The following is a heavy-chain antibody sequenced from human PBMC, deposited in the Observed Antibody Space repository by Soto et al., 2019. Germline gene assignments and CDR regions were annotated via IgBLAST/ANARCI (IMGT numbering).Heavy chain of an antibody. D-gene: IGHD3-3*02. Sequence: QVQLVESGGGVVQPGRSLRLSCAASGFTFSSYGMHWVRQAPGKGLEWVAVISYDGSNKYYADSVKGRFTISRDNSKNTLYLQMNSLRAEDTAVYYCAPDGGGRGISLDYWGQGTLVTVSS. J-gene: IGHJ4*02. CDR3: APDGGGRGISLDY. CDR1: GFTFSSYG. V-gene: IGHV3-30*03. CDR2: ISYDGSNK.